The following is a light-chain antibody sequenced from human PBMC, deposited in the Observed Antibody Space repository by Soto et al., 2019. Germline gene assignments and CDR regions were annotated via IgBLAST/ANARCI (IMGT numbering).Light chain of an antibody. Sequence: QSVLTQPASVSGSPGQSITISCTGTSSDVGGRQYVSWYQQHPGKAPKLMIYVVSNRPSGVSNRFSASKSGNTASLTISGLQAEDEADYYCSSYKASSTFVFGTGTNVTVL. V-gene: IGLV2-14*01. J-gene: IGLJ1*01. CDR3: SSYKASSTFV. CDR1: SSDVGGRQY. CDR2: VVS.